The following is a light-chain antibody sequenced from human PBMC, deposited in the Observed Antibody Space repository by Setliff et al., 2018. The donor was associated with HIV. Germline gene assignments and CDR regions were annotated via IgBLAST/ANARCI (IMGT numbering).Light chain of an antibody. CDR3: GTWDTSRSAPV. CDR1: SSNIGNNF. CDR2: DNN. J-gene: IGLJ3*02. Sequence: QSVLAQPPSVSAAPGEKVTISCSGSSSNIGNNFVSWYQQLPGTAPKLLISDNNKRPSGIPDRFSGSKSGTSATLGITGLQTGDEADYYCGTWDTSRSAPVFGGGTKVTVL. V-gene: IGLV1-51*01.